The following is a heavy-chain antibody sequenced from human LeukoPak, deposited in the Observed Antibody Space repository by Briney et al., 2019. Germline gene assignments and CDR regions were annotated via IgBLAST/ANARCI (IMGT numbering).Heavy chain of an antibody. CDR3: AREEYSYASDY. J-gene: IGHJ4*02. D-gene: IGHD5-18*01. V-gene: IGHV3-30*03. CDR2: ISYDGSNK. CDR1: GFTFSSYG. Sequence: GRSLRLSCAASGFTFSSYGMHWVRQAPGKGLEWVADISYDGSNKYYADSVKGRFTISRDNPKNTLYLQMNSLRAEDTAVYYCAREEYSYASDYWGQGTLVTVSS.